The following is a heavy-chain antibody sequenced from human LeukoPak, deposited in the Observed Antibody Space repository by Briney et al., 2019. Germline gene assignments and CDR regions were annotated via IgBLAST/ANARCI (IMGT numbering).Heavy chain of an antibody. V-gene: IGHV1-8*01. D-gene: IGHD5-12*01. Sequence: GASVKVSCKASRYTFTSYDINWVRQATGQGLEWTGWMNPNSGNTGYAQKFQGRVTMTRNTSISTAYMELSSLRSEDTAVYYCASEYSGNDNNWFDPWGQGTLVTVSS. CDR1: RYTFTSYD. CDR2: MNPNSGNT. CDR3: ASEYSGNDNNWFDP. J-gene: IGHJ5*02.